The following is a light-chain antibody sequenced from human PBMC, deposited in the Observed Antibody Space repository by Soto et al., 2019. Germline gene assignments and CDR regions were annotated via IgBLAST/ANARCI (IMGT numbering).Light chain of an antibody. CDR1: QGISSF. CDR3: QQIHTYPIT. V-gene: IGKV1-9*01. CDR2: AAS. J-gene: IGKJ5*01. Sequence: DLQLTQSPSFLSASLGDRVTITCRASQGISSFLAWYQQKPGKAPKLLIYAASTLQGGVPSRFSGSGSGTQFTLTISSLQPEDVATYYCQQIHTYPITFGQGTRLEI.